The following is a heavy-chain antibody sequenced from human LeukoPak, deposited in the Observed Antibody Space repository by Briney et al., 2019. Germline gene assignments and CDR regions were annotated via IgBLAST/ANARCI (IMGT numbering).Heavy chain of an antibody. J-gene: IGHJ4*02. D-gene: IGHD3-3*01. Sequence: GASVNVSCRASGGTFSSYAISWVRQAPGQGLECMGGIIPIFGTANYAQKFQGRVTITTDQSTSTAYMELSSLRSEDTAVYYCARDGVSFGVVNYFDYWGQGTLVTVSS. CDR2: IIPIFGTA. V-gene: IGHV1-69*05. CDR3: ARDGVSFGVVNYFDY. CDR1: GGTFSSYA.